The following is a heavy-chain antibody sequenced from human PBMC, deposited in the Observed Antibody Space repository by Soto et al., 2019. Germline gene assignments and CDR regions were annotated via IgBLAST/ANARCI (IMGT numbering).Heavy chain of an antibody. V-gene: IGHV3-33*01. J-gene: IGHJ5*02. D-gene: IGHD6-19*01. CDR1: GFTFSSYG. CDR2: IWYDGSNK. Sequence: LRLSCAASGFTFSSYGMHWVRQAPGKGLEWVAVIWYDGSNKYYADSVKGRFTISRDNSKNTLYLQMNSLRAEDTAVYYCARDQRQWLVPGGFDPWGQGTLVTVSS. CDR3: ARDQRQWLVPGGFDP.